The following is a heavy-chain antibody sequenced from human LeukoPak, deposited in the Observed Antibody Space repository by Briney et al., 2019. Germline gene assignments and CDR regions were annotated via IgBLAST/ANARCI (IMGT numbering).Heavy chain of an antibody. CDR3: ARVGELSHYYYYYYMDV. CDR1: GGSLSPYY. J-gene: IGHJ6*03. CDR2: ISYSGST. Sequence: SETLSLTCTVSGGSLSPYYWSWIRQSPGKGLEWIGYISYSGSTNSHPSLKSRVTISVDMSKPQFSLKLSSVTAADTAVYYCARVGELSHYYYYYYMDVWGKGTTVTVSS. V-gene: IGHV4-59*01. D-gene: IGHD3-10*01.